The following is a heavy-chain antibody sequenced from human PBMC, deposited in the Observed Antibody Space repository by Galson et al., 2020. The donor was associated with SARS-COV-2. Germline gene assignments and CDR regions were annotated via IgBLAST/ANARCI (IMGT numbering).Heavy chain of an antibody. J-gene: IGHJ6*02. V-gene: IGHV3-48*01. D-gene: IGHD3-9*01. CDR3: ARESYYDILTGYFGGYYYYGMDV. Sequence: GESLKISCAASGFTFSSYSMNWVRQAPGKGLEWVSYISSSSTIYYADSVKGRFTISRDNAKNSLYLQMNSLRAEDTAVYYCARESYYDILTGYFGGYYYYGMDVWGQGTTVTVSS. CDR2: ISSSSTI. CDR1: GFTFSSYS.